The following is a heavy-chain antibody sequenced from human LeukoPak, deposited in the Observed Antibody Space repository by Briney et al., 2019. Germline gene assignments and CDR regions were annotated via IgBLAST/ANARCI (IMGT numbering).Heavy chain of an antibody. V-gene: IGHV3-23*01. CDR1: GFTFSSYA. D-gene: IGHD6-13*01. J-gene: IGHJ5*02. CDR2: ISGSGGST. Sequence: GGSLRLSCAASGFTFSSYAMSWVRQAPGKGLEWVSAISGSGGSTYYADSVKGGFTISRDNVKNTLYLQMNSPRAEETAVYDCAKGMSRSSSRYFEPGGGNWFDPWGQGTLVTVSS. CDR3: AKGMSRSSSRYFEPGGGNWFDP.